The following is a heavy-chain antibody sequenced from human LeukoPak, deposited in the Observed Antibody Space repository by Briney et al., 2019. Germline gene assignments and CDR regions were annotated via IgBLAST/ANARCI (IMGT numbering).Heavy chain of an antibody. D-gene: IGHD2-15*01. J-gene: IGHJ6*03. CDR3: AKAYCSGSSCRGYYHYMDV. CDR2: ISGSGGST. Sequence: PGGSLRLSCAASGFTFSSYAMSWVRQAPGKGLEGGSGISGSGGSTYYADSVKGRFTISRDNSKNTLYLQMNSLRAEDTAVYYCAKAYCSGSSCRGYYHYMDVWGRGATVTVSS. CDR1: GFTFSSYA. V-gene: IGHV3-23*01.